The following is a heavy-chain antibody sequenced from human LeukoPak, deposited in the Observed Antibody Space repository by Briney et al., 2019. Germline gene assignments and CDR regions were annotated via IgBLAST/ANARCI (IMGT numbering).Heavy chain of an antibody. D-gene: IGHD6-13*01. J-gene: IGHJ5*02. CDR2: IYSGGST. CDR1: GFTVSSNY. V-gene: IGHV3-53*04. CDR3: ARVTYSSSWYVENWFDP. Sequence: GGSLRLSCAASGFTVSSNYMRWVRQAPGKGLEWVSVIYSGGSTYYADSVKGRFTISRHNSKNTLYLQMNSLRAEDTAVYYCARVTYSSSWYVENWFDPWGQGTLVTVSS.